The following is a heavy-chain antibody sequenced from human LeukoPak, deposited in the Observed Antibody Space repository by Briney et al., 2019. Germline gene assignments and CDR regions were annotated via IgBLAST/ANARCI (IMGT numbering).Heavy chain of an antibody. CDR2: ISGSGGST. D-gene: IGHD1-26*01. V-gene: IGHV3-23*01. CDR3: AKDRISGVGHHYYYYGMDV. CDR1: GFTFSSYA. J-gene: IGHJ6*02. Sequence: PGGSLRLSCAASGFTFSSYAMSWVRQAPGKGLEWVSAISGSGGSTYYADSVKGRFTISRDNSKNMLYLQMNSLRAEDTAVYYCAKDRISGVGHHYYYYGMDVWGQGTTVTVSS.